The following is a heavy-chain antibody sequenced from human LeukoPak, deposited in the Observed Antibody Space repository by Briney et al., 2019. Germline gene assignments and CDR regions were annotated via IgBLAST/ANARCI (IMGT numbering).Heavy chain of an antibody. CDR2: IYTSGST. J-gene: IGHJ6*03. D-gene: IGHD6-13*01. CDR1: GGSISSYY. Sequence: SETLSLTCTVSGGSISSYYWSWIRQPAGKGLEWIGRIYTSGSTNYNPSLKSRVTMSVDTSKNQFSLKLSSVTAADTAVYYCARDKQLAAAGIGYYYMDVWGKGTTVTISS. V-gene: IGHV4-4*07. CDR3: ARDKQLAAAGIGYYYMDV.